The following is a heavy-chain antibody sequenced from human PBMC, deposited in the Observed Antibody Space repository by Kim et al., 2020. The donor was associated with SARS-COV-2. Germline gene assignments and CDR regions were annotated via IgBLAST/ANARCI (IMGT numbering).Heavy chain of an antibody. CDR3: ARARHYDILTPPYYY. CDR2: ISYDGSNK. CDR1: GFTFSSYA. J-gene: IGHJ4*01. D-gene: IGHD3-9*01. V-gene: IGHV3-30*04. Sequence: GGSLRLSCAASGFTFSSYAMHWVRQAPGKGLEWVAVISYDGSNKYYADSVKGRFTISRDNSKNTLYLQMNSLRAEDTAVYYCARARHYDILTPPYYYWG.